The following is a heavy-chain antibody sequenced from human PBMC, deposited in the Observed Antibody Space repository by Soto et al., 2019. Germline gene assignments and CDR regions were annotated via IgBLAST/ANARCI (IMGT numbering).Heavy chain of an antibody. CDR1: GFTFSSYS. CDR2: ISSSSSYI. V-gene: IGHV3-21*01. D-gene: IGHD3-10*01. J-gene: IGHJ3*02. Sequence: GGSLRLSCAASGFTFSSYSMNWVRQAPGKGLEWVSSISSSSSYIYYADSVKGRFTISRDNAKNSLYLQMNSLRAEDTAVYYCARDRNYYGSGSYSDAFEIWGQGTMVTVSS. CDR3: ARDRNYYGSGSYSDAFEI.